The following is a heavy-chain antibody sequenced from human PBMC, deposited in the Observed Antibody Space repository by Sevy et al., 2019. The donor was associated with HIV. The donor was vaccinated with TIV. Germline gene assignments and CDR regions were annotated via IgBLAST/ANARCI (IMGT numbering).Heavy chain of an antibody. J-gene: IGHJ6*02. D-gene: IGHD3-3*01. CDR2: IRYDGSNK. V-gene: IGHV3-33*01. CDR1: GFTLSSYG. CDR3: ARDRLGITISAEWGGGMDV. Sequence: GGSLRLSCAVSGFTLSSYGMHWVRQAPGKGLEWVAVIRYDGSNKNYADSVKGRFTISRDNSKNTLYLQMNSLRAEETAVYYWARDRLGITISAEWGGGMDVWGQGTTVTVSS.